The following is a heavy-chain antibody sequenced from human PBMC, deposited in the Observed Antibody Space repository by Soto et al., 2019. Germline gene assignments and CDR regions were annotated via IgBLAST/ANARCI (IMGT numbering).Heavy chain of an antibody. D-gene: IGHD3-22*01. V-gene: IGHV1-69*08. Sequence: GASVKVSCKASGGSFTSHIINWVRQAPGQGHERMGRIIPVVGTTNYAQKFQGRVTITADKSTSTAYMELSSLRSEDTAVYYCARCYYYDSSGYYRAPMDVWGQGTTVTVSS. J-gene: IGHJ6*02. CDR3: ARCYYYDSSGYYRAPMDV. CDR1: GGSFTSHI. CDR2: IIPVVGTT.